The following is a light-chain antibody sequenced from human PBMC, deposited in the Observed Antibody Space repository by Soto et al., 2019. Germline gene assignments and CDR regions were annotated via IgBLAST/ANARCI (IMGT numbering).Light chain of an antibody. V-gene: IGLV2-14*01. CDR2: DVT. Sequence: QSVLTQPASVSGSPGQSITISSTGTSSDVGGYNFVSWYQKHPDKAPKLMIYDVTNRPSGVSNRFSGSKSGNTASLTISGLQAEDEADYYCSSYTSISTYVFGTGTKLTVL. CDR1: SSDVGGYNF. CDR3: SSYTSISTYV. J-gene: IGLJ1*01.